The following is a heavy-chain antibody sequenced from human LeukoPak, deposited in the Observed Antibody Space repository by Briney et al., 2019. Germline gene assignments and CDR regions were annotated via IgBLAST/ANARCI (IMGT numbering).Heavy chain of an antibody. D-gene: IGHD2-2*01. CDR2: ISSSGSTI. CDR1: GFTFSDYY. V-gene: IGHV3-11*04. CDR3: GADAINCGADAFDV. J-gene: IGHJ3*01. Sequence: GGSLRLSCAASGFTFSDYYMSWIRQAPGKGLEWVSYISSSGSTIYYADSVKGRFTISRDNDKNSLYLEMNSLRGEDTALYYCGADAINCGADAFDVWGHGTVVTVSS.